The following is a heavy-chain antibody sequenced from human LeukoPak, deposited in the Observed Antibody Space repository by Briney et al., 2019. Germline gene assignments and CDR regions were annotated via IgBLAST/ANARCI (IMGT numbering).Heavy chain of an antibody. V-gene: IGHV3-23*01. CDR2: ISGSGGST. Sequence: PGGSLRLSCAGSGFTFSSYAMSWVRQAPGKGLEWVSAISGSGGSTYYADSVKGRFTISRDNSKNTLYLQMNSLRAEDTAVYYCASSLARGYDSSGYYPFDYWGQGTLVTVSS. J-gene: IGHJ4*02. D-gene: IGHD3-22*01. CDR3: ASSLARGYDSSGYYPFDY. CDR1: GFTFSSYA.